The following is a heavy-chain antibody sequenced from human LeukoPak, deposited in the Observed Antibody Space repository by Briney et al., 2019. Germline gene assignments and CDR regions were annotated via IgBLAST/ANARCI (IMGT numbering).Heavy chain of an antibody. Sequence: ASVKVSCKASGYTFTGYYMHWVRQAPGQGLEWMGWINPNSGGTFYAQKFQGWVTVTRDTSISTAYMELSRLTSDDTAVYYCARHNYNYAMDVWGQGTTVTVSS. CDR1: GYTFTGYY. CDR2: INPNSGGT. J-gene: IGHJ6*02. CDR3: ARHNYNYAMDV. V-gene: IGHV1-2*04. D-gene: IGHD2-21*01.